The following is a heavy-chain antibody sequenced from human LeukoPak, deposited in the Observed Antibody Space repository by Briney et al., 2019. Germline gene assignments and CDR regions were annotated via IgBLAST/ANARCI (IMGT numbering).Heavy chain of an antibody. V-gene: IGHV3-23*01. J-gene: IGHJ6*02. CDR2: ISGSGGST. CDR3: ATPCYATYYYGMDV. D-gene: IGHD1-26*01. CDR1: GFTFSSYA. Sequence: GGSLRLSCAASGFTFSSYAMSWVRQAPGKGLEWVSAISGSGGSTYYADSVKGRFTISRDNSKNTLYLQMNSLRVEDTAVYYCATPCYATYYYGMDVWGQGTTVTVSS.